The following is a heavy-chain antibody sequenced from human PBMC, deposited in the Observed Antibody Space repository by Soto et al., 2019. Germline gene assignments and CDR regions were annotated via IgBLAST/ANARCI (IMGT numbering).Heavy chain of an antibody. Sequence: ASVNVSCKTSGYTFANFYFSWVRQAPGQGLEWMGWVSNRNGVTNYAENFRDRVTISTDTSTNTVYMELRSLRSDDTAVYFCARERLNTGWYGFDYWGQGTQVTSPQ. J-gene: IGHJ4*02. CDR2: VSNRNGVT. CDR3: ARERLNTGWYGFDY. D-gene: IGHD6-19*01. V-gene: IGHV1-18*04. CDR1: GYTFANFY.